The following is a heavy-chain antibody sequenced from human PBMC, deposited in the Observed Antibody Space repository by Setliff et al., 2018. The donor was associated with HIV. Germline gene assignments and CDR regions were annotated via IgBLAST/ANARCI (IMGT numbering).Heavy chain of an antibody. D-gene: IGHD3-16*01. J-gene: IGHJ6*02. CDR1: GDSVTSDSYY. V-gene: IGHV4-61*02. CDR2: IYFSGST. Sequence: PSETLSLTCTVSGDSVTSDSYYWSWIRQPAGKKLEWIGRIYFSGSTNYNPSLKSRVTISIDTSKNQLSLKLSSVTAADTAVYYCARDWAAPYYYGMDVWGPGTTVTVSS. CDR3: ARDWAAPYYYGMDV.